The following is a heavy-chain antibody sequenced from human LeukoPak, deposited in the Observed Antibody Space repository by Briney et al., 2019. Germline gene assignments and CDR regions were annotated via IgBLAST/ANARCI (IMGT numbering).Heavy chain of an antibody. Sequence: PSETLSLTCAVYGGSFSGYYWSWIRQPPGKGLEWVGEINHSGSTNYNPSLKSRVTISVDTSKNQFSLKLSSVTAADTAVYYCARGPRRGSYSRPFDYWGRGTLVTVSS. CDR2: INHSGST. D-gene: IGHD1-26*01. CDR3: ARGPRRGSYSRPFDY. CDR1: GGSFSGYY. J-gene: IGHJ4*02. V-gene: IGHV4-34*01.